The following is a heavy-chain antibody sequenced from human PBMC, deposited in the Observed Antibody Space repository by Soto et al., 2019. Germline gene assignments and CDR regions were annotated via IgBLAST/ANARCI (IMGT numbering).Heavy chain of an antibody. J-gene: IGHJ4*02. CDR3: AKEPGADYGDYCDY. D-gene: IGHD4-17*01. CDR2: VSVGGGRA. CDR1: GFTFSSYA. Sequence: EVHLLESGGDLVQPGGSLRLSCEASGFTFSSYAMSWVRQAPGKGLEWVSGVSVGGGRAYYADSVKGRFTISRDNSKNTLYLQMNSLRVEDTALYYCAKEPGADYGDYCDYWGQGTLVTVSS. V-gene: IGHV3-23*01.